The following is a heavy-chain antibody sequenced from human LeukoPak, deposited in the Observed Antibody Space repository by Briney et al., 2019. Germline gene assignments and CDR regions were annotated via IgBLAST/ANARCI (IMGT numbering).Heavy chain of an antibody. J-gene: IGHJ3*02. V-gene: IGHV3-53*01. D-gene: IGHD3-16*01. CDR3: ARGSGSNERGDDAFDI. CDR2: IYSGGST. Sequence: GGSLRLSCAASGFTVSSNYMSWVRQAPGKGLEWVSVIYSGGSTYYADSVKGRFTISRDNSKNTLYLQMNSLRAVDTAVYYCARGSGSNERGDDAFDIWGQGTMVTVSS. CDR1: GFTVSSNY.